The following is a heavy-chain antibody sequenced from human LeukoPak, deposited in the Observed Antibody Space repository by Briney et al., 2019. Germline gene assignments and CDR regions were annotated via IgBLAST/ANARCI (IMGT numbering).Heavy chain of an antibody. Sequence: SETLSLTCTVSGGSISSYYWSWIRQPPGKGLEWIGYIYYSGSTNYNPSLKSRVTISVDTSKNQFSLKLSSVTADDTAVYYCARGGLRVMVYRLYYMDVWGKGTTVTVSS. D-gene: IGHD2-8*01. CDR2: IYYSGST. CDR3: ARGGLRVMVYRLYYMDV. CDR1: GGSISSYY. J-gene: IGHJ6*03. V-gene: IGHV4-59*01.